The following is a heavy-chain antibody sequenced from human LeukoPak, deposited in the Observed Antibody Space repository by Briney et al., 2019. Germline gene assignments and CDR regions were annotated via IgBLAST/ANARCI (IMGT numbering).Heavy chain of an antibody. CDR1: GYTFTGYY. Sequence: ASVKVSCKASGYTFTGYYMHWVRQAPGQGLEWMGWINPNSGGTNYAQKFQGRVTMTRDTSISTAYVELSRLRSDDTAVYYCARDRSGIGLFDYWGEGTLVTVSS. CDR3: ARDRSGIGLFDY. V-gene: IGHV1-2*02. D-gene: IGHD1-1*01. CDR2: INPNSGGT. J-gene: IGHJ4*02.